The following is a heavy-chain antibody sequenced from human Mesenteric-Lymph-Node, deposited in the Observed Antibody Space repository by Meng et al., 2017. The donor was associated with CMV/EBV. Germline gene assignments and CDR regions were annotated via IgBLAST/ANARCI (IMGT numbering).Heavy chain of an antibody. CDR2: ISGSSNTI. V-gene: IGHV3-48*03. D-gene: IGHD3-10*01. CDR1: GIGFSNYE. J-gene: IGHJ3*02. CDR3: ARDPDNRGGDPFDI. Sequence: GESLKISCAASGIGFSNYEMNWVRQAPGKGLEWISYISGSSNTINYAASVRGRFTISRDNAKNSLYLQMNSLRADDTAVYYCARDPDNRGGDPFDIWGQGTMVTVSS.